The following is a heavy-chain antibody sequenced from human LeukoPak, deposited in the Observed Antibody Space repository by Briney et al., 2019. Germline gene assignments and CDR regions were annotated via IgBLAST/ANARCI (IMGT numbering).Heavy chain of an antibody. D-gene: IGHD6-19*01. CDR3: ARDEAGSSGWSGSYWYFDL. CDR1: GGTFSSYA. J-gene: IGHJ2*01. V-gene: IGHV1-69*04. Sequence: SVKVSCKASGGTFSSYAISWVRQAPGQGLEWMGRIIPILGIANYAQKFQGRVTITADKSTSTAYMELSSLRSEDTAVYYCARDEAGSSGWSGSYWYFDLWGRGTLVTVSS. CDR2: IIPILGIA.